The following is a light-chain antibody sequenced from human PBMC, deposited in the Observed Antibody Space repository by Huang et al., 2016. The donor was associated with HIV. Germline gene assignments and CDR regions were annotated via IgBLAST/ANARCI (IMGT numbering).Light chain of an antibody. J-gene: IGKJ5*01. CDR2: LSS. CDR1: QSLLHTNGYSY. Sequence: IVMTQSPLSLPVTPGEPASISCRSSQSLLHTNGYSYVDWYLQKPVHSPQLRCYLSSNRASGVPDRFSGSGSVLDFTLKISSVEAEDVGIYYCMQALQNPRTCGQGTRLEIK. CDR3: MQALQNPRT. V-gene: IGKV2-28*01.